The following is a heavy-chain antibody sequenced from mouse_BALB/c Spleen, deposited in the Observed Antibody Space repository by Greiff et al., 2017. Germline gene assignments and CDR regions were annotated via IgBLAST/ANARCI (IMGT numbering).Heavy chain of an antibody. CDR2: IWAGGST. J-gene: IGHJ3*01. CDR1: GFSLTSYG. D-gene: IGHD1-1*01. Sequence: VQLVESGPGLVAPSQSLSITCTVSGFSLTSYGVHWVRQPPGKGLEWLGVIWAGGSTNYNSALMSRLSISKDNSKSQVFLKMNSLQTDDTAMYYCARDLDDYGSSFAYWGQGTLVTVSA. V-gene: IGHV2-9*02. CDR3: ARDLDDYGSSFAY.